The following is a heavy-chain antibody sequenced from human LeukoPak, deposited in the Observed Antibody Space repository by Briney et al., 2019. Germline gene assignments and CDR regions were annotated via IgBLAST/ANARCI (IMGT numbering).Heavy chain of an antibody. Sequence: SETLSLTCTVSGGSISSYYWSWIRQPPGKGLEWIGYIYYSGSTNYNPSLKSRVTISVDTSKNQFSLKLSSVTAADTAVYYCARAVAGPRGYYYYYYMDVWGKGATVTISS. V-gene: IGHV4-59*01. CDR2: IYYSGST. J-gene: IGHJ6*03. D-gene: IGHD6-19*01. CDR3: ARAVAGPRGYYYYYYMDV. CDR1: GGSISSYY.